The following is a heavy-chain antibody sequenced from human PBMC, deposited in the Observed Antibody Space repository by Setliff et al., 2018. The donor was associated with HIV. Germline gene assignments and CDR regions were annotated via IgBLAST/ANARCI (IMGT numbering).Heavy chain of an antibody. D-gene: IGHD4-17*01. J-gene: IGHJ4*02. Sequence: SETLSLTCTVSGGSITGYYWSWIRQPPGKGLEWIGWIYYSGNTRYNPSLKSRVTISVDTSKNQFSLKVNSVTATDTAVYYCARRIYGNNPYFDYWSQGTLVTVSS. CDR3: ARRIYGNNPYFDY. CDR1: GGSITGYY. CDR2: IYYSGNT. V-gene: IGHV4-59*08.